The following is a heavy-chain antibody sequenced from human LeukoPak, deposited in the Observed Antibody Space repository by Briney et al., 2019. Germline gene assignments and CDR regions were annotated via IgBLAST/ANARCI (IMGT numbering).Heavy chain of an antibody. Sequence: PGGSLRLSCAASGFTFSDYYMSWIRQAPGKGLEWVSYISSSSSYTNYADSVKGRFTISRDNAKNSLYLQMNSLRAEDTAVYYCARGSVHCSGGSCYLDYWGQGTLVTVSS. J-gene: IGHJ4*02. CDR1: GFTFSDYY. CDR3: ARGSVHCSGGSCYLDY. CDR2: ISSSSSYT. V-gene: IGHV3-11*06. D-gene: IGHD2-15*01.